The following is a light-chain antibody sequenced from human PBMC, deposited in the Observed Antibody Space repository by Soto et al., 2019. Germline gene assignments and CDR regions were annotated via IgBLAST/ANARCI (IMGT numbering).Light chain of an antibody. CDR3: QQYNSYSLT. CDR1: QSISSW. Sequence: DIQMTQSPSTLSASVGDRVTITCRASQSISSWLAWYQQKPGKAPKLLIYRASSLQSGVTSRFSGSGSGTEFTLTISSLRPDDFATYYCQQYNSYSLTFGGGTKVEIK. V-gene: IGKV1-5*03. CDR2: RAS. J-gene: IGKJ4*01.